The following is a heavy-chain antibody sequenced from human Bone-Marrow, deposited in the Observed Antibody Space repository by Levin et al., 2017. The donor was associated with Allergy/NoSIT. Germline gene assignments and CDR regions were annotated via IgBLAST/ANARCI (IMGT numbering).Heavy chain of an antibody. CDR2: IGTDGDT. D-gene: IGHD6-6*01. CDR3: ARALGDIAARPRYYYYMDV. J-gene: IGHJ6*03. V-gene: IGHV3-13*01. CDR1: GFTFSSYD. Sequence: LSLTCAASGFTFSSYDMHWVRQATGEGLEWISGIGTDGDTYYPGSVKGRFTISRENAKNSLYLQMNSLRAGDTAVYYCARALGDIAARPRYYYYMDVWGKGTTVTVSS.